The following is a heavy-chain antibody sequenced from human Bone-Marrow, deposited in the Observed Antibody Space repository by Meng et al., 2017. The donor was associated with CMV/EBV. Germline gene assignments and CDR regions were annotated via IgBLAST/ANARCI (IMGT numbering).Heavy chain of an antibody. CDR2: ITTNNGYT. CDR1: GYTFTSYA. D-gene: IGHD6-19*01. J-gene: IGHJ4*02. CDR3: ARHQTPSGWYPPDY. Sequence: ASVKVSCKASGYTFTSYAITWVRQAPGQGLEWVGWITTNNGYTRHAQKLRDRITMTRDTSTTTAYMELRSLRYDDTAIYYCARHQTPSGWYPPDYWGQGTLVTVSS. V-gene: IGHV1-18*01.